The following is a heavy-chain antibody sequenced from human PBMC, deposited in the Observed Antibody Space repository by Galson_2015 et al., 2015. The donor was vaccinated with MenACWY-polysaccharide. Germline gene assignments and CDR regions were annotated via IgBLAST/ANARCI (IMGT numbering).Heavy chain of an antibody. V-gene: IGHV3-74*01. J-gene: IGHJ6*04. CDR1: GFTFSSYW. CDR2: ISSDGSST. D-gene: IGHD4-11*01. CDR3: SRLQSKYMDV. Sequence: SLRLSCAASGFTFSSYWMHWVRQVPGKGLVWVSRISSDGSSTSYADSVKGRFTISRDNSKNTLYLQMDSLRAEDTAVYYCSRLQSKYMDVWGKGTTVTVSS.